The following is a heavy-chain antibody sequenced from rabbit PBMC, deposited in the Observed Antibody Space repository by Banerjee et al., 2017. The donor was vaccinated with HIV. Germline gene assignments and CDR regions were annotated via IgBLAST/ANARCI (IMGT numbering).Heavy chain of an antibody. CDR3: ARDLAGVAGWNFYL. CDR2: IHAGSSGIT. CDR1: GFSFSSSYH. D-gene: IGHD4-1*01. J-gene: IGHJ4*01. V-gene: IGHV1S40*01. Sequence: QSLEESGGDLVKPGASLTLTCTASGFSFSSSYHMCWVRQAPGKGLEWIACIHAGSSGITYYASWAKGRFTISKTSSTTVTLQMTSLTAADTATYFCARDLAGVAGWNFYLWGPGTLVTVS.